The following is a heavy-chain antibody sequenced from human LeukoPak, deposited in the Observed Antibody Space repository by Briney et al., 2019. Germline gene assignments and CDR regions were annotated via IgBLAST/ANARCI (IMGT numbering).Heavy chain of an antibody. J-gene: IGHJ5*02. CDR1: GYTFTTYT. CDR3: ARDKESGQGYCSGGSCLGFDP. V-gene: IGHV1-2*02. D-gene: IGHD2-15*01. Sequence: GASVKVSCKASGYTFTTYTMHWVRQAPGQRLEWMGWINPNSGGTNYAQKFQGRVTMTRDTSISTAYMELSRLRSDDTAVYYCARDKESGQGYCSGGSCLGFDPWGQGTLVTVSS. CDR2: INPNSGGT.